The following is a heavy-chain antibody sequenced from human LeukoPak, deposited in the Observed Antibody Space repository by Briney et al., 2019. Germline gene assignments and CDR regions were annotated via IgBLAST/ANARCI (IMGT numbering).Heavy chain of an antibody. Sequence: PSQTLSLTCTVSGGSISDAAYYWSWIRQHPGEGLEWIGYVFYSGSTSYNPSLKSRVTISVDTSKNQFSLKLTSVTAADTAVYYCAGGSASGMDVWGQGTTVTVSS. V-gene: IGHV4-31*03. CDR2: VFYSGST. CDR1: GGSISDAAYY. D-gene: IGHD2-15*01. J-gene: IGHJ6*02. CDR3: AGGSASGMDV.